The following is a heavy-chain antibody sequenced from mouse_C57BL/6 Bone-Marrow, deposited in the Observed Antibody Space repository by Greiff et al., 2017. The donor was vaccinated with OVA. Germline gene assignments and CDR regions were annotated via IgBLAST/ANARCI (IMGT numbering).Heavy chain of an antibody. V-gene: IGHV3-8*01. CDR3: ARWGTTGYFDV. Sequence: EVQLQESGPGLAKPSQSLSLTCSASGYSFTSDYWNWIRKFPGNKLEYMGYISSSGSTYYNPSLNSRISITGDTSTNQYYLQLNSVTTEDTATYYCARWGTTGYFDVWGTGTTVTVSS. J-gene: IGHJ1*03. CDR2: ISSSGST. CDR1: GYSFTSDY. D-gene: IGHD1-1*01.